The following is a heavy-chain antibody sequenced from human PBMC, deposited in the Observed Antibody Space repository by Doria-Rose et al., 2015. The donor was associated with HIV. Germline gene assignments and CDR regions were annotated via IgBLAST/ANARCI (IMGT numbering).Heavy chain of an antibody. D-gene: IGHD3-10*01. CDR3: ATGVTLDY. CDR2: ISSTSAYI. Sequence: VQLVQSGGGLVRPGGSLRLSCATSGFTFSSHRINWVRQAPGKGLDWVSSISSTSAYINYADLVRGRFTVSRDNARNSLYLQMDSLRAEDTAIYYCATGVTLDYWGQGTLVTVSS. J-gene: IGHJ4*02. V-gene: IGHV3-21*01. CDR1: GFTFSSHR.